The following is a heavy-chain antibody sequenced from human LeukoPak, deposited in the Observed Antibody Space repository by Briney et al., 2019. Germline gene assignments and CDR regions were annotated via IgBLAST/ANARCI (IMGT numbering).Heavy chain of an antibody. V-gene: IGHV3-23*01. Sequence: PGGSLRLSCAASGFTFSTYAMSWVSQAPGKRLDCVSTISDGGSDTHYADSVKGRFTISRDDSKNTLYLQMNSLRAEDTAVYYCAKALYGDYGRFDYWGQGTLVTVSS. J-gene: IGHJ4*02. CDR1: GFTFSTYA. CDR3: AKALYGDYGRFDY. CDR2: ISDGGSDT. D-gene: IGHD4-17*01.